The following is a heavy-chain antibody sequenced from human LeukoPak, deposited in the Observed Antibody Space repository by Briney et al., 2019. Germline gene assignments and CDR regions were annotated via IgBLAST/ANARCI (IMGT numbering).Heavy chain of an antibody. CDR2: ISYSGGST. V-gene: IGHV3-23*01. CDR1: GFTFSTYA. D-gene: IGHD3-9*01. Sequence: PGGSLRLSCAASGFTFSTYAMSWVRRAPGKGLEWVSAISYSGGSTFYADSVKGRFTISRDNSKYTLYLQMNGLRAEVKHRSKRAKDRVLRYFDLLGPFDFWGEGTLVTVSS. CDR3: AKDRVLRYFDLLGPFDF. J-gene: IGHJ4*02.